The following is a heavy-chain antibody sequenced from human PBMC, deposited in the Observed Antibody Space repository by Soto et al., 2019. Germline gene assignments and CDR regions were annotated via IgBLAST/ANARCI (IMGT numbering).Heavy chain of an antibody. V-gene: IGHV3-15*01. CDR1: GFTFSNAW. J-gene: IGHJ4*02. Sequence: GGSLRLSCAASGFTFSNAWMSWVRQAPGKGLEWVGRIKSKTDGGTTDYAAPVKGRFTISRDDSKNTLYRQMNSLKTEDTAVYYCTLDRDILTGDDHWGQGTLVTVSA. D-gene: IGHD3-9*01. CDR3: TLDRDILTGDDH. CDR2: IKSKTDGGTT.